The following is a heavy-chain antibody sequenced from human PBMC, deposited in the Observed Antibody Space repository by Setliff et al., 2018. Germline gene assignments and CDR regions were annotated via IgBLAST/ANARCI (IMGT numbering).Heavy chain of an antibody. Sequence: ASVKVSCKASGYTFTSYGFSWVRQAPGQGLEWMGWISAYNGNTNYGQKYQGRVTMTTDTSTNTVYMELRSLRSDDTAVYYCARDRRNIVVAVVNAAFDIWGQGTMVTVSS. CDR3: ARDRRNIVVAVVNAAFDI. V-gene: IGHV1-18*01. CDR2: ISAYNGNT. J-gene: IGHJ3*02. D-gene: IGHD2-15*01. CDR1: GYTFTSYG.